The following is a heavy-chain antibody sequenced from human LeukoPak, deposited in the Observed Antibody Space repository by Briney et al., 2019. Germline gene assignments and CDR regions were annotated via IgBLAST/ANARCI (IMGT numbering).Heavy chain of an antibody. D-gene: IGHD3-10*01. Sequence: GGSLRLSCAASGFTVSSNFMSWVRQAPGKGLEWVSVIYSGGSTYYADSVKGRFTISRDNSKNTLYLQMNSLRAEDTAVYYCARARNGDPYDYWGQGTLVTVSS. V-gene: IGHV3-53*01. CDR3: ARARNGDPYDY. J-gene: IGHJ4*02. CDR2: IYSGGST. CDR1: GFTVSSNF.